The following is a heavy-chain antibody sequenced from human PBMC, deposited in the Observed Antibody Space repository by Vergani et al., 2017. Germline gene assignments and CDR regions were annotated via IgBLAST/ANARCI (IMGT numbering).Heavy chain of an antibody. J-gene: IGHJ4*02. Sequence: EVLLVESGGGLIQPGGSLRLSCAASGFTVSSNYMSWVRQAPGKGLEWVSVIYSGGSTYYADSVKGRFTISRDNSKNTLYLQMNSLRAEDTAVYYCASLSFDSGSYADYWGQGTLVTVSS. CDR3: ASLSFDSGSYADY. V-gene: IGHV3-53*01. D-gene: IGHD1-26*01. CDR1: GFTVSSNY. CDR2: IYSGGST.